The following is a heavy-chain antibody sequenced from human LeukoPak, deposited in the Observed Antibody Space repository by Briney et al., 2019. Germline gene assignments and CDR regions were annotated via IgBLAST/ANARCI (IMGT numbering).Heavy chain of an antibody. CDR3: ARECGHGWFDP. D-gene: IGHD5-12*01. CDR1: GFTFSSYG. V-gene: IGHV3-30*03. CDR2: ISYDERNE. Sequence: PGGSLRLSCAASGFTFSSYGMHWVRQAPGKGLEWVAVISYDERNEYYADSVKGRFTMSRDKSKNTVYLQMNSLRAEDTAVYYCARECGHGWFDPWGQGTLVTVSS. J-gene: IGHJ5*02.